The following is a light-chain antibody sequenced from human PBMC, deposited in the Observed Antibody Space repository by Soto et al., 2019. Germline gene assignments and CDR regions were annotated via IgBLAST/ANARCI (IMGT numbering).Light chain of an antibody. CDR2: KVS. CDR1: SSDVGGYNY. V-gene: IGLV2-14*01. Sequence: QSVLTQPASVSGSPGQSITISCTGTSSDVGGYNYVSWYQQHPGKAPKLIIYKVSNRPSGVSNRFSGSKSGNTASLIISGLQAEDEDDYYCSPYTSSNYVFGTGTKVTVL. J-gene: IGLJ1*01. CDR3: SPYTSSNYV.